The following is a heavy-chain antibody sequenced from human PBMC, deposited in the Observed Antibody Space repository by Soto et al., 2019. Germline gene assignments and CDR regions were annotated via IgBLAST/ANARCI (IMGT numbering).Heavy chain of an antibody. J-gene: IGHJ4*02. V-gene: IGHV3-9*01. CDR1: GFTFDDYA. D-gene: IGHD6-19*01. CDR2: ISWNSGSI. CDR3: AKDISGAIAVAGTGFDY. Sequence: HPGGSLRLSCAASGFTFDDYAMHWVRQAPGKGLEWVSGISWNSGSIGYADSVKGRFTISRDNAKNSLYLQMNSLRAEDTALYYCAKDISGAIAVAGTGFDYWGQGTLVTVSS.